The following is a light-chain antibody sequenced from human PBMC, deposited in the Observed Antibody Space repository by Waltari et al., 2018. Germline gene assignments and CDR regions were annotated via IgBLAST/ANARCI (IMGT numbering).Light chain of an antibody. J-gene: IGKJ2*01. V-gene: IGKV1-33*01. CDR3: QQYDSLPRYT. CDR1: QDISNY. Sequence: DIQLSQSPSPLSASDGHRVTITCQASQDISNYLNWYQQKPGKAPKLLIYDASNLETGVPSRFSGSGSGTDFTFTISSLQPEDIATYYCQQYDSLPRYTFGQGTKLEIK. CDR2: DAS.